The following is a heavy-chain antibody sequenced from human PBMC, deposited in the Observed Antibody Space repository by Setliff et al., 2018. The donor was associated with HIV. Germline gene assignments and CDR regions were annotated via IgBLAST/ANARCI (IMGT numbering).Heavy chain of an antibody. Sequence: GGSLRLSCETSGFPFDNFGFHWVRQAPGKGLEWVSTISWFGRDIYYADSVRGRFIISRDNSKSTVYLEMNSLTFDDTAMYYCASGHLKVGDAFHIWGQGTMVTVSS. V-gene: IGHV3-23*01. CDR2: ISWFGRDI. D-gene: IGHD1-26*01. CDR1: GFPFDNFG. CDR3: ASGHLKVGDAFHI. J-gene: IGHJ3*02.